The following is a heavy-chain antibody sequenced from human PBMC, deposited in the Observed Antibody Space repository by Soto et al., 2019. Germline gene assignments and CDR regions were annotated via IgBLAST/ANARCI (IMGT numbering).Heavy chain of an antibody. Sequence: SETLSLTCTVSGGSISSYYWSWIRQPPGKGLEWIGYMYNTGSTVYNPSLKSRVTISVDTSKNQFSLKLNAVTAADTAVYYCASRADDFWSGFNWFDPWGQGTLVTVSS. CDR3: ASRADDFWSGFNWFDP. V-gene: IGHV4-59*01. CDR2: MYNTGST. J-gene: IGHJ5*02. D-gene: IGHD3-3*01. CDR1: GGSISSYY.